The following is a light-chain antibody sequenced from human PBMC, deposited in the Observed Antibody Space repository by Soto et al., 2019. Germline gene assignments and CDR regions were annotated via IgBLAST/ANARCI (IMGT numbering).Light chain of an antibody. CDR3: AAWDDGLSGPWV. J-gene: IGLJ3*02. CDR2: RNN. CDR1: GSNIERNS. V-gene: IGLV1-47*01. Sequence: QLVLTQPPSASGTPGQKVTISCSGGGSNIERNSVYWYQQIPGTAPKLLIYRNNQRPSGVPDRFSGSKSDTSASLAISGLRSEDEADYYCAAWDDGLSGPWVFGGGTKLTVL.